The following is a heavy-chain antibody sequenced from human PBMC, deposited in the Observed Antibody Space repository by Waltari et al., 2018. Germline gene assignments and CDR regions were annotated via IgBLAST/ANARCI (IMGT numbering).Heavy chain of an antibody. CDR1: GFTFGGYA. Sequence: EVQLLGSGGGLVQPGGSLRLSCTASGFTFGGYAMSWVRQAPGKGLEWVSGISGAGGITYYVDSVKGRFTVSRDNSANTLYLQMNSLGAEDTAMYYCAKMDSGTYTAHFEYWGQGTQVTVSS. CDR2: ISGAGGIT. V-gene: IGHV3-23*01. CDR3: AKMDSGTYTAHFEY. D-gene: IGHD1-26*01. J-gene: IGHJ4*02.